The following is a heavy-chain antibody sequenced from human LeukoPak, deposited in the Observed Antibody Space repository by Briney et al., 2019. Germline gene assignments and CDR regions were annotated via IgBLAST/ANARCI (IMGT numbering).Heavy chain of an antibody. CDR3: AKAEYCSGGSCYYFDY. D-gene: IGHD2-15*01. CDR1: GFTFSSYA. Sequence: PGGSLRLSCAASGFTFSSYAMSWVRQAPGKGLEWVSAISGSGGSTYYADSVKGRITISRDNSKNTLYLQMNSLRAEDTAVYYCAKAEYCSGGSCYYFDYWGQGTLVTVSS. J-gene: IGHJ4*02. CDR2: ISGSGGST. V-gene: IGHV3-23*01.